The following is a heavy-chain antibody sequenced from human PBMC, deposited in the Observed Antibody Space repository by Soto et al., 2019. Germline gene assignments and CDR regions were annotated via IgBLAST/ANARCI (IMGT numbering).Heavy chain of an antibody. CDR3: AGGYGYAERYYGMDV. J-gene: IGHJ6*02. V-gene: IGHV3-33*01. CDR1: GFTFSSYG. Sequence: PGGSLRLSCAASGFTFSSYGMHWVRQAPGKGLEWVAVIWYDGSNKYYADSVKGRFTISRDNSKNTLYLQMNSLRAEDTAVYYCAGGYGYAERYYGMDVWGQGTTVTVSS. D-gene: IGHD5-18*01. CDR2: IWYDGSNK.